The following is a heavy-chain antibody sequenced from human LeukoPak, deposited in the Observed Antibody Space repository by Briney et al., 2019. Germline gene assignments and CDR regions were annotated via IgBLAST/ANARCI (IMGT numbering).Heavy chain of an antibody. D-gene: IGHD3-22*01. CDR3: AKAHDSSGYYSHTDC. CDR1: GFTFSSYG. V-gene: IGHV3-30*18. Sequence: GGSLRLSCAASGFTFSSYGMHWVRQAPGKGLEWVAVISYDGSNKYYADSVKGRFTISRDNSKNTLYLQITSLRAEDTAVYSCAKAHDSSGYYSHTDCWGQGTLVTVSS. CDR2: ISYDGSNK. J-gene: IGHJ4*02.